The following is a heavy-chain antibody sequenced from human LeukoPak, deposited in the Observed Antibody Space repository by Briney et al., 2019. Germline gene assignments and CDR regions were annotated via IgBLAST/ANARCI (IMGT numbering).Heavy chain of an antibody. CDR1: GGSIRSYY. CDR2: IYYSGST. D-gene: IGHD6-19*01. CDR3: ARVLPYSSGGGVDY. J-gene: IGHJ4*02. Sequence: KPSETLSLTCTVSGGSIRSYYWSWIRQPPGKGLEWIGYIYYSGSTNYNPSLKSRVTISVDTSKNQFSLNLSSVTAADTAVYYCARVLPYSSGGGVDYWGQGTLVTVSS. V-gene: IGHV4-59*01.